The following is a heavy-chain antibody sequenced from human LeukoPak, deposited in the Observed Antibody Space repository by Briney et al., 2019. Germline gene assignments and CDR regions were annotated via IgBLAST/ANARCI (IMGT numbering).Heavy chain of an antibody. V-gene: IGHV4-39*07. CDR2: IYYSGST. D-gene: IGHD2-21*01. J-gene: IGHJ4*02. Sequence: SETLSLTCTVSGGSISSSSYYWGWIRQPPGKGLEWIGSIYYSGSTYHNPSLKSRVTISVDTSKNQFSLKLSSVTAADTAVYYCARDFVGAFDYWGQGTLVTVSS. CDR3: ARDFVGAFDY. CDR1: GGSISSSSYY.